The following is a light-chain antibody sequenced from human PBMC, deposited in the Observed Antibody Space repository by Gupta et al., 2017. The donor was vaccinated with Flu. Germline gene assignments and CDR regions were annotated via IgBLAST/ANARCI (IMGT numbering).Light chain of an antibody. Sequence: EIVLTQSPGTLSLSPGDRATLFCRTSQSVSNTYVAWHQQRPGQAPNLLIYGASIRATGIPDRFSGSGSGTDFTLTVSRLEPEDSAVYYCQQYVTSPYTFGQGTKVEVK. CDR1: QSVSNTY. CDR2: GAS. CDR3: QQYVTSPYT. V-gene: IGKV3-20*01. J-gene: IGKJ2*01.